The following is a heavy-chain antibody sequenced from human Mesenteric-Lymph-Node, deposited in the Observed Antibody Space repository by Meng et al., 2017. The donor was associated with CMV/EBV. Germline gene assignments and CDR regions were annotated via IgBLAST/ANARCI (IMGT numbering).Heavy chain of an antibody. CDR2: VFHSGST. Sequence: SGGSISSPGHYWGWIRQPTGKGLDWIGSVFHSGSTYYNPSLKGRVTISVDTSKNQFSLQLTSVTAADTAVFYCTRHMSGPYTATYYWGQGALVTVSS. V-gene: IGHV4-39*01. CDR3: TRHMSGPYTATYY. CDR1: GGSISSPGHY. D-gene: IGHD3-16*01. J-gene: IGHJ4*02.